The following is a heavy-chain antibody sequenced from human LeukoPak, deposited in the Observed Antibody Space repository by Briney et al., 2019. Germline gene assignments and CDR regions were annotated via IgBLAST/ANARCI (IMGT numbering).Heavy chain of an antibody. Sequence: SGGSLRLSCAASGFTVSSNYMSWVRQAPGKGLEWVSVIYSGGSTYYADSVKGRFTISRDNSKNTLYLQMNSLRAEDTAVYYCARAPSEWSGELSPYYYGMDVWGQGTTVTVSS. CDR1: GFTVSSNY. D-gene: IGHD3-10*01. CDR2: IYSGGST. CDR3: ARAPSEWSGELSPYYYGMDV. V-gene: IGHV3-66*01. J-gene: IGHJ6*02.